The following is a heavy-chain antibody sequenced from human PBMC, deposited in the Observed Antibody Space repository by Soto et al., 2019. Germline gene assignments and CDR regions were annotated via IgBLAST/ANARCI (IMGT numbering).Heavy chain of an antibody. Sequence: PGGSLRLSCAASGFTVSSNYMNWVRQAPGKGLEWVSILYSDGTTSYADSVKGRFTIPRDNFKNTLHLQTNSLRAEDTAVYYCAILSNWGQGTLVTVSS. CDR3: AILSN. V-gene: IGHV3-53*01. CDR2: LYSDGTT. D-gene: IGHD6-6*01. CDR1: GFTVSSNY. J-gene: IGHJ4*02.